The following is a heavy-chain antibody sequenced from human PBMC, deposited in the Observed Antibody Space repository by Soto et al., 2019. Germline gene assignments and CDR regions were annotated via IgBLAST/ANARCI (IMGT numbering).Heavy chain of an antibody. D-gene: IGHD3-10*01. CDR1: GFTFSNFA. CDR3: AKDLRRMHGSGSDH. CDR2: ISNSGGGT. Sequence: EVQLLESGGDLVQPGGSLRLSCTPSGFTFSNFAMNWVRQAPGKGLEWVLAISNSGGGTYYADSMRGRFTISGDNSKNTVKLQMRSLKVEDTAIYFCAKDLRRMHGSGSDHSGLGALVPVSS. V-gene: IGHV3-23*01. J-gene: IGHJ4*02.